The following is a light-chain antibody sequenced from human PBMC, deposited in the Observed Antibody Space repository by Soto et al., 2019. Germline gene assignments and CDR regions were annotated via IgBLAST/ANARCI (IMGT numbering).Light chain of an antibody. Sequence: EIVLAQSPGTLSLSPGERATLSCRASQSVNNNLAWYRQKTGQAPRLLIYGASSRATGIPDRFSGSGSGTDFTLTISRLEAEDVAVYYRQKYGDSRALGQGTKVDIK. CDR3: QKYGDSRA. V-gene: IGKV3-20*01. CDR2: GAS. J-gene: IGKJ1*01. CDR1: QSVNNN.